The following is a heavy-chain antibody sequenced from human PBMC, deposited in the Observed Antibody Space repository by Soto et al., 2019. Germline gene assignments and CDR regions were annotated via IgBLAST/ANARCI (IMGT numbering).Heavy chain of an antibody. Sequence: QVQLVQSGAEVKKPGSSVKVSCKASGGTFSSYTISWVRQAPGQGLEWMGRIIPILGIANYAQKFQGRVTITADKSTSTAYMELSCLRSEDTAVYYCARDLGVNAVAGHQLVYWGQGTLVTVSS. CDR3: ARDLGVNAVAGHQLVY. CDR1: GGTFSSYT. CDR2: IIPILGIA. D-gene: IGHD6-19*01. J-gene: IGHJ4*02. V-gene: IGHV1-69*08.